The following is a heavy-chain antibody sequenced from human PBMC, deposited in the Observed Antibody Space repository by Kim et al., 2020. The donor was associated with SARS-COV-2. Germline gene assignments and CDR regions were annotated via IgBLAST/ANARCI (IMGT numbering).Heavy chain of an antibody. D-gene: IGHD6-13*01. J-gene: IGHJ4*02. Sequence: SETLSLTCAVYGGSFSGYYWSWIRQPPGKGLEWIGEINHSGSTNYNPSLKSRVTISVDTSKNQFSLKLSSVTAADTAVYYCARAGYSSSWFDYWGQGTLVTVSS. V-gene: IGHV4-34*01. CDR3: ARAGYSSSWFDY. CDR1: GGSFSGYY. CDR2: INHSGST.